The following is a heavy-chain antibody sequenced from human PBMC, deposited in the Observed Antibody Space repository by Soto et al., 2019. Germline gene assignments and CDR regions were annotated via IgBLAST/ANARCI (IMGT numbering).Heavy chain of an antibody. CDR3: ATSIMGNGAFDI. CDR2: ISAYNGNT. Sequence: SMKVSCKASGYTFTSYGISWVRQAPGQGLEWMGWISAYNGNTNYAQKLQGRVTMTTDTSTSTAYMELRSLRSDDTAVYYCATSIMGNGAFDIWGQGTMVTVSS. CDR1: GYTFTSYG. J-gene: IGHJ3*02. V-gene: IGHV1-18*01. D-gene: IGHD3-16*01.